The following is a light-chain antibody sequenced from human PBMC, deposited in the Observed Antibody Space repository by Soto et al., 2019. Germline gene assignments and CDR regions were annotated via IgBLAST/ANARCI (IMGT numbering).Light chain of an antibody. V-gene: IGKV3-15*01. J-gene: IGKJ4*01. CDR2: GAS. CDR1: QSVSSN. CDR3: QQYNHWPPLT. Sequence: EIVMTQSPATLSVSPGERATLSCRASQSVSSNLAWYQQKPGQAPRLLIYGASTRPTGIPARFSGSGSGTEFTLTISSLQSEDFALYYCQQYNHWPPLTFGGGTKVEIK.